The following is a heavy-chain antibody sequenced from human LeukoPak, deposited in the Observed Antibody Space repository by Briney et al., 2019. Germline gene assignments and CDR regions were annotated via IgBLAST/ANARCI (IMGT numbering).Heavy chain of an antibody. CDR2: IIPTLGIA. CDR1: GGTFSSYA. V-gene: IGHV1-69*04. CDR3: ARGLISGSSDY. Sequence: SVKVSCKASGGTFSSYAISWVRQAPGQGLEWMGRIIPTLGIANYAQKFQGRVTITADKSTSTAYMELSSLRSEDTAVYYCARGLISGSSDYWGQGTLVTVSS. D-gene: IGHD1-26*01. J-gene: IGHJ4*02.